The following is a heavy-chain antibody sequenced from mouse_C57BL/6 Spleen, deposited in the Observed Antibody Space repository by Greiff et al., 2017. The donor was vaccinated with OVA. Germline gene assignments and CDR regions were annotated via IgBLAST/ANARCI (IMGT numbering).Heavy chain of an antibody. CDR3: ASAWDVAWFAY. J-gene: IGHJ3*01. Sequence: QVQLQQPGAELVKPGASVKLSCKASGYTFTSYWMHWVKQRPGQGLEWIGMIHPNSGSTNYNEKFKSKATLTVDKSSSTAYMQLSSLTSEDSAVYYCASAWDVAWFAYWGQGTLVTVSA. D-gene: IGHD4-1*01. CDR2: IHPNSGST. V-gene: IGHV1-64*01. CDR1: GYTFTSYW.